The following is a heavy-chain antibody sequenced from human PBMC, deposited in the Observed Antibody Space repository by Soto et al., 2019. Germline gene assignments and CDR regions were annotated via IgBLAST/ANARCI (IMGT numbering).Heavy chain of an antibody. CDR2: IYSGGST. J-gene: IGHJ6*02. V-gene: IGHV3-53*01. CDR1: GFTISSNY. CDR3: ARGYSYDYYAMDV. Sequence: EVQLVDSGGGLIQPGGSLRLSCAASGFTISSNYMSWVRQASGKGLEWVSVIYSGGSTYYADSVKGRFTISRDNSKNTLYLQMKTLRAEDTAVYYWARGYSYDYYAMDVWGQGTTVTVSS. D-gene: IGHD5-18*01.